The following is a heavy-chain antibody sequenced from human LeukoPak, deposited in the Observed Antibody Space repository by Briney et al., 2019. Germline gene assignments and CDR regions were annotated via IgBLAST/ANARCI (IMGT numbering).Heavy chain of an antibody. Sequence: SETLSLTCTVSGGSISSYYWSWIRQPPGKGLEWIGYIYYSGGTNYNPSLKSRVTISVDTSKNQFSLKLSSVTAADTAVYYCARVSITMMGYYYGMDVWGQGTTVAVSS. CDR3: ARVSITMMGYYYGMDV. D-gene: IGHD3-22*01. V-gene: IGHV4-59*01. CDR1: GGSISSYY. J-gene: IGHJ6*02. CDR2: IYYSGGT.